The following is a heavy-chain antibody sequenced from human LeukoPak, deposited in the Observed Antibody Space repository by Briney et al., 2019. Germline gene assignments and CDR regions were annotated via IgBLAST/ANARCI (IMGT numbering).Heavy chain of an antibody. J-gene: IGHJ3*02. D-gene: IGHD1-26*01. Sequence: NSSETLSLTCTVSGYSISTSYYWGWIRQSPGKGLEWIGFMHYRGNTNSNPSLRSRVTISMDTSKNQFSLKMSSVTAADTAVYYCARDSPFEWDVFGDSFDIWGQGTVVTVSS. CDR3: ARDSPFEWDVFGDSFDI. V-gene: IGHV4-59*01. CDR1: GYSISTSYY. CDR2: MHYRGNT.